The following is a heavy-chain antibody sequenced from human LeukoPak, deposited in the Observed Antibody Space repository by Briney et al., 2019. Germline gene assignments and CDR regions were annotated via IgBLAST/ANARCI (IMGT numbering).Heavy chain of an antibody. CDR3: ARAPYSSSWYVDY. Sequence: SQTLSLTCIVSGDSVSSGTYYWTWLRQPAGKGLEWIGRIHTSGNTNYSPSLKSRVTISVDTSKNQFSLKLSSVTAADTAVYYCARAPYSSSWYVDYWGQGTLVTVSS. CDR2: IHTSGNT. D-gene: IGHD6-13*01. CDR1: GDSVSSGTYY. J-gene: IGHJ4*02. V-gene: IGHV4-61*02.